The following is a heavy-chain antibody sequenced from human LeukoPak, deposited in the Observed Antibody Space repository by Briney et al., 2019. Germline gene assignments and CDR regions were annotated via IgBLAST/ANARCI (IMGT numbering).Heavy chain of an antibody. CDR2: IYTSGST. Sequence: SQTLSLTCTVSGGSISSGSYYWSWIRQPAGKGLEWIGRIYTSGSTNYNPSLKSRVTMSVDTSRNQFSLKLSSVTAADTAVYYCARMGYSSGGIDYWGQGTLVTVSS. CDR1: GGSISSGSYY. D-gene: IGHD6-19*01. V-gene: IGHV4-61*02. CDR3: ARMGYSSGGIDY. J-gene: IGHJ4*02.